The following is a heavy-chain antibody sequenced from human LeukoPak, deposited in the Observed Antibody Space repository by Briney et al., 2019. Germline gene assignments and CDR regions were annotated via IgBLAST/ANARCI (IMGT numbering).Heavy chain of an antibody. CDR2: INPNSGGT. J-gene: IGHJ4*02. CDR1: GYTFTGYY. D-gene: IGHD3-10*01. V-gene: IGHV1-2*02. CDR3: ARGLYYYGSGSYAGGY. Sequence: ASAKVSCKASGYTFTGYYMHWVRQAPGQGLEWMGWINPNSGGTNYAQKFQGRVTMTRDTSISTAYMELSRLRSDDTAVYYCARGLYYYGSGSYAGGYWAQGTLVTVSS.